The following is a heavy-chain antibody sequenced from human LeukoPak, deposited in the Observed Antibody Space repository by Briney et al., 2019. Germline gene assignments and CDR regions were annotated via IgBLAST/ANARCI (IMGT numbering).Heavy chain of an antibody. CDR2: ISGSGGST. Sequence: GGSLRPSCAASGFTFSSYAMSWVRQAPGKGLEWVSAISGSGGSTYYADSVKGRFTISRDNSKNTLYLQMNSLRAEDTAVYYCAKDSSPMRQYYIDYWGQGTLVTVSS. D-gene: IGHD3-22*01. CDR3: AKDSSPMRQYYIDY. J-gene: IGHJ4*02. CDR1: GFTFSSYA. V-gene: IGHV3-23*01.